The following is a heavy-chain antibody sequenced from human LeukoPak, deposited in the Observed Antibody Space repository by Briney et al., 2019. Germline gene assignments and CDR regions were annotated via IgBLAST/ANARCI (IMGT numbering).Heavy chain of an antibody. V-gene: IGHV3-21*01. D-gene: IGHD1-26*01. Sequence: GGSLRLSCAASGFTFSSYSMNWVRRAPGKGLEWVSSISSSSSYIYYADSVKGRFTISRDNAKNSLYLQMNSLRAEDTAVYYCARKFWELMDAFDIWGQGTMVTVSS. CDR3: ARKFWELMDAFDI. CDR2: ISSSSSYI. CDR1: GFTFSSYS. J-gene: IGHJ3*02.